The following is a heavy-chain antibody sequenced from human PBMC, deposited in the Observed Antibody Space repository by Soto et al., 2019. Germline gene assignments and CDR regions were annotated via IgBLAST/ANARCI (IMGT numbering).Heavy chain of an antibody. CDR1: GYTFTSYY. Sequence: GASVKVSCKASGYTFTSYYMHWVRQAPGQGLEWMGIINPSGGSTSYAQKFQGRVTMTRDTSTSTVYMELSSLRSEDTAVYYCARAPGDYYDSSGLGFDYWGQGTLVTVSS. CDR3: ARAPGDYYDSSGLGFDY. D-gene: IGHD3-22*01. V-gene: IGHV1-46*03. CDR2: INPSGGST. J-gene: IGHJ4*02.